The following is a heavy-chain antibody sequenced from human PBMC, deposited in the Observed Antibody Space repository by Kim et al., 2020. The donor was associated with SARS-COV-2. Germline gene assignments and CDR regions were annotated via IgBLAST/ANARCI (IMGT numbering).Heavy chain of an antibody. CDR2: INHSGST. CDR3: ARRAYYYYYYMDV. CDR1: GGSFSGYY. V-gene: IGHV4-34*01. J-gene: IGHJ6*03. Sequence: SETLSLTCAVYGGSFSGYYWSWIRQPPGKGLEWIGEINHSGSTNYNPSLKSRVTISVDTSKNQFSLKLSSVTAADTAVYYCARRAYYYYYYMDVWGKGTTVTVSS.